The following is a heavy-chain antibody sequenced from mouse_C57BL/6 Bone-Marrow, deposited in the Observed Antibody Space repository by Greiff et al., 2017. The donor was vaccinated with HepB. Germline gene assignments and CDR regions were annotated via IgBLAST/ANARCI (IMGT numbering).Heavy chain of an antibody. CDR1: GYTFTDYY. CDR2: INPNNGGT. Sequence: SGPELVKPGASVKISCKASGYTFTDYYMNWVKQSHGKSLEWIGDINPNNGGTSYNQKFKGKATLTVDKSSSTAYMELRSLTSEDSAVYYCARQGHYFDYWGQGTTLTVSS. V-gene: IGHV1-26*01. CDR3: ARQGHYFDY. D-gene: IGHD3-3*01. J-gene: IGHJ2*01.